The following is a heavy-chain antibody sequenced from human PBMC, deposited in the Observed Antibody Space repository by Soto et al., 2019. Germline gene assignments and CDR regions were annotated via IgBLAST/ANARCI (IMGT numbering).Heavy chain of an antibody. Sequence: QVQLQESGPGLVRPSETLSLTCTVSGGSISNSYWSWIRQSPGKGLEWIGYIYSSGSTNYNPSLQGRITISVDTSKDQFSLKFSLLIAADTAVYYCARHSPPFFYGSGPWDVWGQGTTVTVSS. CDR3: ARHSPPFFYGSGPWDV. J-gene: IGHJ6*02. CDR1: GGSISNSY. D-gene: IGHD3-10*01. V-gene: IGHV4-59*08. CDR2: IYSSGST.